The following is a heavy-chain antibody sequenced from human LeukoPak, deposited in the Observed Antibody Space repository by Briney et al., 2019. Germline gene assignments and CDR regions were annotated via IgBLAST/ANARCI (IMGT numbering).Heavy chain of an antibody. Sequence: GASVKVSCKASGYTFTGYYMHWVRQALGQGLEWMGWINPNSGGTNFAQKFHGRVTLTRDTSISTAYMELSRLRSDDTAAYFCARVDSGGDYWGQGTLVTVSS. V-gene: IGHV1-2*02. CDR3: ARVDSGGDY. CDR2: INPNSGGT. D-gene: IGHD3-16*01. CDR1: GYTFTGYY. J-gene: IGHJ4*02.